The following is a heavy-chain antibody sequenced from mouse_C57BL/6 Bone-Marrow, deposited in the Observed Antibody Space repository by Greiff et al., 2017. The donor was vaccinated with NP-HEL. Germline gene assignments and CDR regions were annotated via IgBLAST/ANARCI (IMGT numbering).Heavy chain of an antibody. CDR1: GYTFTSYW. Sequence: QVQLQQPGAELVKPGASVKMSCKASGYTFTSYWITWVKQRPGQGLEWIGDIYPGSGSTNYNEKFKSKATLTVDTSSSTAYMQLSSLTSEDSAVYYCARRGTAQATFDYWGQGTTLTVSS. J-gene: IGHJ2*01. CDR3: ARRGTAQATFDY. CDR2: IYPGSGST. V-gene: IGHV1-55*01. D-gene: IGHD3-2*02.